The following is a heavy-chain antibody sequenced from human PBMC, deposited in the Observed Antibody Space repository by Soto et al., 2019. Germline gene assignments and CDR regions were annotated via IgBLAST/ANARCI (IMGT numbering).Heavy chain of an antibody. CDR2: ISGRSNTI. V-gene: IGHV3-48*01. CDR3: TREGDGSGFFSDF. D-gene: IGHD3-22*01. Sequence: EVHLVESGGGLVQPGGPLRLSCVASGFTFSDYNMNWVRQAPGKGLEWVSFISGRSNTIYYADSVKGRFTISRDNAKNSLDLLMNSLRAEDTAVYYCTREGDGSGFFSDFWGQGALVTVSS. J-gene: IGHJ4*02. CDR1: GFTFSDYN.